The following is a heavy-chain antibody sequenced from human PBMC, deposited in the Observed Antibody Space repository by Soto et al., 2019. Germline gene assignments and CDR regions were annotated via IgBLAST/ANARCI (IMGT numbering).Heavy chain of an antibody. CDR3: ARRDSHGFFRYFDN. CDR2: TNGNLGTG. J-gene: IGHJ4*02. V-gene: IGHV1-69*06. CDR1: GGTFSSYP. Sequence: QVQLVQSGAEVKRPGSSVKVSCKASGGTFSSYPISWVRQAPGQGLEWMGGTNGNLGTGNYAQKFRGRLTITTDISTTTAYMELSSLTSEDTAVYYCARRDSHGFFRYFDNWGLGTLVTVSS. D-gene: IGHD3-10*01.